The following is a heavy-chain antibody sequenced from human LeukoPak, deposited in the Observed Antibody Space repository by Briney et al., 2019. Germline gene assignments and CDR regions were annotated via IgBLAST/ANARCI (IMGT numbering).Heavy chain of an antibody. V-gene: IGHV4-59*01. CDR1: GGSISSYY. CDR2: IYYSGST. D-gene: IGHD3-22*01. Sequence: SETLSLTCTVSGGSISSYYWSWIRQPPGKGLEWTGYIYYSGSTNYNPSLKSRVTISVDTSKNQFSLKLSSVTAADTAVYYCARGPYDSSGYYYPHYWGQGTLVTVSS. J-gene: IGHJ4*02. CDR3: ARGPYDSSGYYYPHY.